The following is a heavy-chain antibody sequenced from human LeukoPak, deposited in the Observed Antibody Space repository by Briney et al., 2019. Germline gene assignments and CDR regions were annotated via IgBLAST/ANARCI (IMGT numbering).Heavy chain of an antibody. V-gene: IGHV1-69*05. Sequence: ASVKVSCKASGGTFISYATSWVRQARGQGLEWMGGIIPIFGTANYAQKSQGRVTITTDESTSTAYLQWSSLKASDTAMYYCARGRSGYCSGGSCRNWFDPWGQGTLVTVSS. D-gene: IGHD2-15*01. J-gene: IGHJ5*02. CDR1: GGTFISYA. CDR2: IIPIFGTA. CDR3: ARGRSGYCSGGSCRNWFDP.